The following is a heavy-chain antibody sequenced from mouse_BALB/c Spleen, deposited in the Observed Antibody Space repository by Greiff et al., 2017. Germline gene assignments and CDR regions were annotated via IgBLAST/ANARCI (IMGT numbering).Heavy chain of an antibody. V-gene: IGHV2-9*02. D-gene: IGHD1-1*01. CDR1: GFSLTSYG. J-gene: IGHJ4*01. Sequence: QVQLQQSGPGLVAPSQSLSITCTVSGFSLTSYGVHWVRQPPGKGLEWLGVIWAGGSTNYNSALMSRLSISKDNSKSQVFLKMNSLQTDDTAMYYCARDQGYYYGSSYDYYAMDYWGQGTSGTVSS. CDR3: ARDQGYYYGSSYDYYAMDY. CDR2: IWAGGST.